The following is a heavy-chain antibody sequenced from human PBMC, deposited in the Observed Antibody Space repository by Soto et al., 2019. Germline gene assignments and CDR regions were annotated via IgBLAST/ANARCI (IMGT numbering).Heavy chain of an antibody. V-gene: IGHV4-39*01. D-gene: IGHD6-19*01. CDR2: IYYRGST. CDR1: GGSISSTNYY. CDR3: APNSVAGYGMDV. Sequence: SETLSFTCTVSGGSISSTNYYWGWIRQPPGKGLEWIGSIYYRGSTYYNPSLKSRVTIFVDTSKNQFSLKLSSVTAADTAVYYCAPNSVAGYGMDVWGQGTTVTVSS. J-gene: IGHJ6*02.